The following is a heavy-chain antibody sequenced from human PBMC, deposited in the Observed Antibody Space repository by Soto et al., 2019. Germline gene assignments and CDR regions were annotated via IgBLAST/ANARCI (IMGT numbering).Heavy chain of an antibody. CDR1: GYTLTELS. J-gene: IGHJ4*02. CDR2: FDPEDGET. D-gene: IGHD6-6*01. Sequence: ASVKVSCKVSGYTLTELSMHWVRQAPGKGLEWMGGFDPEDGETIYAQKFQGRVTMTEDTSTDTAYMELSSLRSEDTAVYYCATGRLEYSSSSGDFDYWGQGTLVTVSS. V-gene: IGHV1-24*01. CDR3: ATGRLEYSSSSGDFDY.